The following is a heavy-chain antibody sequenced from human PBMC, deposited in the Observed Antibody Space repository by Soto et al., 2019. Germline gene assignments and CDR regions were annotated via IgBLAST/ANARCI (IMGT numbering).Heavy chain of an antibody. V-gene: IGHV4-59*01. CDR3: ARVPPGIPAAGWFDP. CDR2: IYYSGST. D-gene: IGHD6-13*01. Sequence: SETLSLTCTVSGGSISSYYWSWIRQPPGKGLEWIGYIYYSGSTNYNPSLKSRVTISVDTSKNQFSLKLSSVTAADTAVYYCARVPPGIPAAGWFDPRGQGTLVTVSS. CDR1: GGSISSYY. J-gene: IGHJ5*02.